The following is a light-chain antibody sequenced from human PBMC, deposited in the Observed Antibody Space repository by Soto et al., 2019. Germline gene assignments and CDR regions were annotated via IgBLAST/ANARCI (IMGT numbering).Light chain of an antibody. J-gene: IGKJ3*01. Sequence: EIVLTQSPGTLSLSPGERATLSCRASQSVSSSYLAWYQQKPGQAPRLLIYGASSRATGIPDRFSGSGSGTDFTLTISRLEPEDFAVYYCQQYAATPRTFGSGTKVDIK. CDR3: QQYAATPRT. CDR1: QSVSSSY. V-gene: IGKV3-20*01. CDR2: GAS.